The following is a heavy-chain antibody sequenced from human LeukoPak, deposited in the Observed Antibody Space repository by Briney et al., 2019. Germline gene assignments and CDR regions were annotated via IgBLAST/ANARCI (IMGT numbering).Heavy chain of an antibody. Sequence: GGSLRLSCAASEFTVSSNYMSWVRQAPGKGLEWVSVIYSGGSTYYADSVKGRFTISRDNSKNTLYLQMNSLRAEDTAVYYCARSPDYGEGFDYWGQGTLVTVSS. CDR1: EFTVSSNY. CDR2: IYSGGST. J-gene: IGHJ4*02. D-gene: IGHD4-17*01. V-gene: IGHV3-53*01. CDR3: ARSPDYGEGFDY.